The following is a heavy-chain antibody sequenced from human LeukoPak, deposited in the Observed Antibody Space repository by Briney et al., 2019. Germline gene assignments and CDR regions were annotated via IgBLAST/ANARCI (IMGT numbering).Heavy chain of an antibody. CDR1: KFTFSNYG. Sequence: PGGSLRLSCTASKFTFSNYGMQWVRQAPGKGLEWVAVVSSDGGTKYYADSVKGRFTISRDNAKNSLYLQMNSLRAEDTAVYYCAGTQLPFDYWGQGTLVTVSS. D-gene: IGHD5-18*01. CDR3: AGTQLPFDY. CDR2: VSSDGGTK. V-gene: IGHV3-30*03. J-gene: IGHJ4*02.